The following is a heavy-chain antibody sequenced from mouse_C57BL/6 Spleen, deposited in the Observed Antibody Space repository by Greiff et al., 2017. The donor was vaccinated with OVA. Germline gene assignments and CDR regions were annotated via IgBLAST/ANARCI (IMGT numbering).Heavy chain of an antibody. CDR1: GYSFTDYT. CDR2: INPNYGTT. Sequence: QLKQSGPELVKPGASVKISCKASGYSFTDYTMNWVKQSNGKSLEWIGVINPNYGTTSYNQKFKGKATLTVDQSSSTAYMQLNSLTSEDSAVYYCARSGIYDGYYGYAMDYWGQGTSVTVSS. J-gene: IGHJ4*01. D-gene: IGHD2-3*01. V-gene: IGHV1-39*01. CDR3: ARSGIYDGYYGYAMDY.